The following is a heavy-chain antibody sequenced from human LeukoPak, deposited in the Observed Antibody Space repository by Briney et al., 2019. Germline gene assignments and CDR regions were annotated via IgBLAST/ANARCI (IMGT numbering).Heavy chain of an antibody. J-gene: IGHJ4*02. CDR3: ARHAEYKSGWPFYHDH. CDR1: GVSTTNGIYY. V-gene: IGHV4-39*01. Sequence: PSETLSLTCTVSGVSTTNGIYYWAWIRQSPGKGLEWIGSVHNVGSTYYNLSLRSRVTMSIDTSKNQFSLRLNSVTAADTAVYYCARHAEYKSGWPFYHDHWGQGILVTASS. CDR2: VHNVGST. D-gene: IGHD6-19*01.